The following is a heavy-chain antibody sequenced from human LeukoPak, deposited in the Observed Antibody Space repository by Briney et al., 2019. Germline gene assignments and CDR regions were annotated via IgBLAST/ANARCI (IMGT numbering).Heavy chain of an antibody. CDR1: GDTVSSNTAA. Sequence: SQTLSLTCAISGDTVSSNTAAWIWIRQSPSRGLECLGRTYYRSKWYNEYAVSVKSRMTINPDTSKNQFSLQLNPVTPEDTAVYCCARDRGASGWLDYWGQGTLVTVSS. V-gene: IGHV6-1*01. D-gene: IGHD6-19*01. CDR2: TYYRSKWYN. CDR3: ARDRGASGWLDY. J-gene: IGHJ4*02.